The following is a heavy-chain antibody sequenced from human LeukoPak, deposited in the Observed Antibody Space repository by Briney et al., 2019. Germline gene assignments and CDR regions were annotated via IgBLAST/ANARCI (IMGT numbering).Heavy chain of an antibody. J-gene: IGHJ4*02. CDR1: GFTFSSYW. CDR3: ARARHSYDSSGYSYWFDY. D-gene: IGHD3-22*01. V-gene: IGHV3-74*01. CDR2: IYIDGSST. Sequence: GGSLRLSRAASGFTFSSYWMHWVRQAPGKGLVWVSRIYIDGSSTSYADSVKGRFTISRDNAKNTLYLQMNSLSAADTAIYYCARARHSYDSSGYSYWFDYWGQGTLVTVSS.